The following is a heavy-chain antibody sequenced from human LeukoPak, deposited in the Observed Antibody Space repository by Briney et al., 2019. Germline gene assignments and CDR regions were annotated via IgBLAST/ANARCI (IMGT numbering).Heavy chain of an antibody. CDR1: GYTFTVYY. D-gene: IGHD3-10*01. V-gene: IGHV1-18*04. CDR3: ANNMVRDLYGMDV. Sequence: ASVKVSCKASGYTFTVYYMYWVRQAPGQGLEWMGWISAYNGNTNYAQKLQGRVTMTTDTSTSTAYMELRSLRSDDTAVYYCANNMVRDLYGMDVWGQGTTVTVSS. J-gene: IGHJ6*02. CDR2: ISAYNGNT.